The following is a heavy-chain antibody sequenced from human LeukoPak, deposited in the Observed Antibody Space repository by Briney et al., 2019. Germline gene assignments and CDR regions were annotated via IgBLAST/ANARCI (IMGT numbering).Heavy chain of an antibody. Sequence: GGSLRLSCAASGFTLSNYGMSWVRQAPGKGLEWVAGINDSGGRTNYADSVKGRFTISRDNAKNTLYLQMNSLRAEDTAVYYCTKRGVGIRVMLDWFHKEAYYFDSWGQGALVTVSS. J-gene: IGHJ4*02. CDR3: TKRGVGIRVMLDWFHKEAYYFDS. V-gene: IGHV3-23*01. CDR2: INDSGGRT. CDR1: GFTLSNYG. D-gene: IGHD3-16*01.